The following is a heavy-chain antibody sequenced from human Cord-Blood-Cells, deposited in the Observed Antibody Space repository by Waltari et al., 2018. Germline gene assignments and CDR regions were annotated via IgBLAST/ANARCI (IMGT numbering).Heavy chain of an antibody. D-gene: IGHD2-2*02. CDR3: ARGGVPAAINYFQH. V-gene: IGHV1-46*01. J-gene: IGHJ1*01. Sequence: QVQLVQSGAEVKTPGASVKVSCKASGYTFTSYYMHWVRQAPGQGLEWRRIISPGGGSTSYAQEFEGRVTLTMDTPTSTVYMALSRLRSEDTAVYYWARGGVPAAINYFQHWGQGTLVTVSS. CDR1: GYTFTSYY. CDR2: ISPGGGST.